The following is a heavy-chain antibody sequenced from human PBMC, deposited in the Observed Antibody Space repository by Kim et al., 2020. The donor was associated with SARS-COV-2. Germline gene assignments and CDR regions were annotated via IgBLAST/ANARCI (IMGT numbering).Heavy chain of an antibody. CDR3: AKDPPGGIVGATKDDY. CDR2: ITGGGST. CDR1: GFTFSSYS. Sequence: GGSLRLSCAASGFTFSSYSMSWVRQAPGKGLEWVSAITGGGSTYYAASVKGRFTISRDNSKKTLYLQMSSLRVEDTAIYYCAKDPPGGIVGATKDDYWGQGTLVTVSS. J-gene: IGHJ4*02. D-gene: IGHD1-26*01. V-gene: IGHV3-23*01.